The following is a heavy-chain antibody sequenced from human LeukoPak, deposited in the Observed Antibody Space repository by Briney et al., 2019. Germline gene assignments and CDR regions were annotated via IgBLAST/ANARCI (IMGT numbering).Heavy chain of an antibody. D-gene: IGHD3/OR15-3a*01. CDR3: ANLGTDALDY. V-gene: IGHV3-30*02. CDR1: GFTFSSYW. Sequence: GGSLRLSCAASGFTFSSYWMSWVRQAPGKGLEWVAFMPYDGSNEYYADSVKGRFTISRDNSKNTVYLQINSLRTEDTAVYYCANLGTDALDYWGQGTLVTVSS. J-gene: IGHJ4*02. CDR2: MPYDGSNE.